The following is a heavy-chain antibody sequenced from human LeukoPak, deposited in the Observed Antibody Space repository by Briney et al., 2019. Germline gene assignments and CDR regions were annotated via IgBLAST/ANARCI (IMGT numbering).Heavy chain of an antibody. CDR2: ISGGGDTT. V-gene: IGHV3-23*01. CDR1: GFTVSTSY. J-gene: IGHJ4*02. D-gene: IGHD3-10*02. Sequence: GVSLRLSCAASGFTVSTSYMSWVRQAPGKGPEWVSAISGGGDTTYYADSVKGRFTISRDNSKNTLYLQMNSLRTEDTAVYYCGKGRSMLGELSGDYWGQGTLVTVSS. CDR3: GKGRSMLGELSGDY.